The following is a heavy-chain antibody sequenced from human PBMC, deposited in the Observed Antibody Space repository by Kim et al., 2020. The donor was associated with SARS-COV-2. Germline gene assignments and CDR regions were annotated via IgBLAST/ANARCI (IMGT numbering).Heavy chain of an antibody. V-gene: IGHV3-21*01. Sequence: IYYADSVKGRFTISSENAKNSLYLQMNSLRAEDTAVYYGARVIDTMIDNWGQGTLVTVSS. CDR3: ARVIDTMIDN. CDR2: I. D-gene: IGHD3-22*01. J-gene: IGHJ4*02.